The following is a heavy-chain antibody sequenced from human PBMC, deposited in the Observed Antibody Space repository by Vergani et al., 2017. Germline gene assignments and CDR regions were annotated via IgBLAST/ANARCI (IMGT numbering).Heavy chain of an antibody. CDR1: GFTVSSHY. Sequence: QLVESGGDLVQPGGSLRLSCAFSGFTVSSHYMSWVRQAPGKGLEWVSVIFSGGYTYYADSVKGRFTISRDDSKNSLYLQMNSLRAEDTAVYYCASQYYDFWSGRDWGQGTLVTVSS. V-gene: IGHV3-66*04. CDR3: ASQYYDFWSGRD. J-gene: IGHJ1*01. CDR2: IFSGGYT. D-gene: IGHD3-3*01.